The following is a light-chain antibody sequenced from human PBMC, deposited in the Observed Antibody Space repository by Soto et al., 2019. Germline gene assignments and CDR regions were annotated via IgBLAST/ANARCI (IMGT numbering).Light chain of an antibody. CDR3: QQTDNFPWT. CDR1: QGISDW. Sequence: DIQMTQSPSFVSASVGDRVSITCRASQGISDWLAWYQQRPGEAPNLRIFDASTLQSGVPSRFSGSGSGTECTLTITGLQPEDFGTYFCQQTDNFPWTFGQGTKLEIK. J-gene: IGKJ1*01. CDR2: DAS. V-gene: IGKV1-12*01.